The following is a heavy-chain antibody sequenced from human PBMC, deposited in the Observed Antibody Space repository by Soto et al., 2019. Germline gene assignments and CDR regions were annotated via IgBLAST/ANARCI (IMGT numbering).Heavy chain of an antibody. Sequence: EVQLLESGGGLVQPGGSLRLSCAASGFTFSTYAMSWVRQAPGKGLEWVSSIDRNVGGSTNYAESVRGRFTISRDNSKDTLYLQMNSLRAEDTAVYYCVQLLAQSFDYWGQGTLVTVSS. CDR3: VQLLAQSFDY. CDR2: IDRNVGGST. J-gene: IGHJ4*02. V-gene: IGHV3-23*01. CDR1: GFTFSTYA.